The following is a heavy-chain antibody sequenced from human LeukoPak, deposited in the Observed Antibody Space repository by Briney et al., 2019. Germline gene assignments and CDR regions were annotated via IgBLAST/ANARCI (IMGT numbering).Heavy chain of an antibody. Sequence: GGALRLSCAASGFTFSNYFMHWVRQAPGEGLVWISRINSDGSDTNYADSVKGRFTISRDNAKNTLYLQMNSLRAEDTAMYYCVCLGLLPSYGMAVWGQGTTVTVSS. CDR1: GFTFSNYF. V-gene: IGHV3-74*01. J-gene: IGHJ6*02. CDR3: VCLGLLPSYGMAV. CDR2: INSDGSDT. D-gene: IGHD2/OR15-2a*01.